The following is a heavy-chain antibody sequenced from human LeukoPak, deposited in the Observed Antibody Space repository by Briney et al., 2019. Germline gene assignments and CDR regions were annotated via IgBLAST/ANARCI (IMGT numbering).Heavy chain of an antibody. V-gene: IGHV4-59*01. CDR3: ARSTPGKNWFDP. J-gene: IGHJ5*02. CDR1: GGSISSYY. CDR2: IYYSGST. Sequence: SETLSLTCTISGGSISSYYWSWIRQPPGKGLEWIGYIYYSGSTNYNPSLKSRVTISVDTSKNQFSLKLSSVTAADTAVYYCARSTPGKNWFDPWGQGTLVTVSS. D-gene: IGHD3-10*01.